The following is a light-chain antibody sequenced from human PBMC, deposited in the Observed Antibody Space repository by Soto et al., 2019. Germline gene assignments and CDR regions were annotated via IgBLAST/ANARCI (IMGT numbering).Light chain of an antibody. CDR1: SSNIGSDV. V-gene: IGLV1-44*01. J-gene: IGLJ3*02. CDR2: DDN. Sequence: QSVLTQPPSASGTPGQRVTISCSGGSSNIGSDVVNWYQQIPGMAPKLLIYDDNQRPSGVPDRFSGSKSGTSASLAISGLQSEDEADYYCSTWDDTLNGGVFGGGTKLTVL. CDR3: STWDDTLNGGV.